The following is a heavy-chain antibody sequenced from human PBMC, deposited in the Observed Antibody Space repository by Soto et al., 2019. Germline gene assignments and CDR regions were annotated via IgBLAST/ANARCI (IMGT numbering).Heavy chain of an antibody. CDR1: GFTFSSYA. V-gene: IGHV3-23*01. CDR2: ISGSGGST. Sequence: GGSLRLSCAASGFTFSSYAMSWVRQAPGKGLEWVSAISGSGGSTYYADSVKGRFTISRDNSKNTLYLQMNSLRAEDTAVYYCAKSPRIQLWPGYFDYWGQGTLVTVSS. CDR3: AKSPRIQLWPGYFDY. J-gene: IGHJ4*02. D-gene: IGHD5-18*01.